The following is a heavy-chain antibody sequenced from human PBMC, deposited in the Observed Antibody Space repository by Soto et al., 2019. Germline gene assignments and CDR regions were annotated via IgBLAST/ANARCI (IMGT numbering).Heavy chain of an antibody. CDR3: ARDRRANSGSFHRGEYDAFDI. D-gene: IGHD3-22*01. V-gene: IGHV3-30*04. J-gene: IGHJ3*02. CDR1: GFTFSSYA. Sequence: GGSLRLSCAASGFTFSSYAMHWVRQAPGKGLEWVAVISYDGSNKYYADSVKGRFTISRDNSKNTLYLQMNSLRAEDTAVYYCARDRRANSGSFHRGEYDAFDIWGQGTLVTVSS. CDR2: ISYDGSNK.